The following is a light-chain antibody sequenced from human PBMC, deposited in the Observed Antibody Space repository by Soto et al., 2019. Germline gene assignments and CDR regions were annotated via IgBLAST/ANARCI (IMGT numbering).Light chain of an antibody. CDR3: SSYTSSSTLYV. Sequence: QSALTQPASVSGSPGQSITISCTGTSSDVGGYNYVSWYQQHPGKAPKLMIYDVSNRPSGVSKRFSGSKSGNTASLTISGLQAEDEADYYSSSYTSSSTLYVFGTGTKLTVL. J-gene: IGLJ1*01. CDR2: DVS. CDR1: SSDVGGYNY. V-gene: IGLV2-14*01.